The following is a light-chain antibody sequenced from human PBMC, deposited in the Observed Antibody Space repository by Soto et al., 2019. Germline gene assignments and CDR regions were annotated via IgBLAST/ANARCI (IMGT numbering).Light chain of an antibody. V-gene: IGKV1-5*03. Sequence: DIQMPQSPSTLSASVGDRVTITCRASQSITSWLAWHQQKPGKAPKLLLQKAPILQSGAPSRFSGSQSGTEFTLTISSLQPDDLAIYYCQQYNTDSGTFGQGTKVYSK. J-gene: IGKJ1*01. CDR2: KAP. CDR1: QSITSW. CDR3: QQYNTDSGT.